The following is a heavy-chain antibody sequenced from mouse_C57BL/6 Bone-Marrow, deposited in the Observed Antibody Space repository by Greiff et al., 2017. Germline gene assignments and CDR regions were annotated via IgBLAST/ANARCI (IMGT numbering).Heavy chain of an antibody. CDR1: GFSFNTYA. CDR2: IRSKSNNYAT. CDR3: VNDYAGDHLYYAMDY. V-gene: IGHV10-1*01. Sequence: EVQGVESGGGLVQPKGSLKLSCAASGFSFNTYAMHWVRQAPGQGLEWVARIRSKSNNYATYYANSVKDRFTISRDDSESMLYLQMNNLKTEDTAMYYGVNDYAGDHLYYAMDYWGQGTSVTVSS. D-gene: IGHD2-4*01. J-gene: IGHJ4*01.